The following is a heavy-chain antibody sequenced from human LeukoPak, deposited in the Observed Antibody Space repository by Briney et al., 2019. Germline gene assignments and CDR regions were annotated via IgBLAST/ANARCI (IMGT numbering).Heavy chain of an antibody. J-gene: IGHJ3*02. CDR1: GFTFSSYA. V-gene: IGHV3-30-3*01. D-gene: IGHD5-24*01. Sequence: GRSLRLSCAASGFTFSSYAMHWVRQAPGKGLEWVAVISYDGSNKYYADSVKGRFTISRDNSKNTLYLQMNSLRAEDTAVYYCAKDQGDGYNNGAFDIWGQGTMVTVSS. CDR2: ISYDGSNK. CDR3: AKDQGDGYNNGAFDI.